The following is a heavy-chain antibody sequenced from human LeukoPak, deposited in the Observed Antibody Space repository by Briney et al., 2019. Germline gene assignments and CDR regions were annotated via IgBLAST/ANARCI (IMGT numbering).Heavy chain of an antibody. CDR3: AKNNDFDY. Sequence: GGSLRLSCAASGFIFSKNWISWVRQAPGKGLEWVSRISSSGISTFYADSVKGRFTISRDNSKNTLYLQMNSLRAEDTALYYCAKNNDFDYWGQGTLVTVSS. V-gene: IGHV3-23*01. D-gene: IGHD1-1*01. CDR1: GFIFSKNW. J-gene: IGHJ4*02. CDR2: ISSSGIST.